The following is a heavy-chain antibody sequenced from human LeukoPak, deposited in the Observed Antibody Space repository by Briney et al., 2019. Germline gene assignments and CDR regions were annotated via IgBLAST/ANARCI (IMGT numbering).Heavy chain of an antibody. CDR2: INPNSGGT. D-gene: IGHD3-22*01. J-gene: IGHJ5*02. V-gene: IGHV1-2*06. CDR3: ARESYDSSGANWFDP. CDR1: GYTFTGYY. Sequence: PGASVKVXCKASGYTFTGYYMHWVRQAPGQGLEWMGRINPNSGGTNYAQKFQGRVTMTRDTSISTAYMELSRLRSDDTAVYYCARESYDSSGANWFDPWGQGTLVTVSS.